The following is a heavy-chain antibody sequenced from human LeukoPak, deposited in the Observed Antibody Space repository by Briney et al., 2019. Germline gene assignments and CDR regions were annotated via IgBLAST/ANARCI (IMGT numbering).Heavy chain of an antibody. CDR2: IHFSGNR. CDR3: ARGAKNFDS. J-gene: IGHJ4*02. CDR1: GDSISSYY. Sequence: PSETLSLTCTVSGDSISSYYWTWLRQPPGKGLDWIGYIHFSGNRNYNPSLRSRATMLMDTSNNQFSLNLTSVTAADTAVYYCARGAKNFDSWGQGTLVTVSP. V-gene: IGHV4-59*08.